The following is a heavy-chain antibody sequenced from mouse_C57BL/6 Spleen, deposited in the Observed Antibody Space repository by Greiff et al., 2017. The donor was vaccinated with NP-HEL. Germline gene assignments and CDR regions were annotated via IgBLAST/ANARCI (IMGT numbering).Heavy chain of an antibody. CDR2: IYPGDGDT. J-gene: IGHJ2*01. CDR3: ARWDYGSSYGDFDY. CDR1: GYAFSSYW. V-gene: IGHV1-80*01. Sequence: QVQLQQSGAELVKPGASVKISCKASGYAFSSYWMNWVKQRPGKGLEWIGQIYPGDGDTNYNGKFKGKATLTADKSSSTAYMQLSSLTSEDSAVYFCARWDYGSSYGDFDYWGQGTTLTVSS. D-gene: IGHD1-1*01.